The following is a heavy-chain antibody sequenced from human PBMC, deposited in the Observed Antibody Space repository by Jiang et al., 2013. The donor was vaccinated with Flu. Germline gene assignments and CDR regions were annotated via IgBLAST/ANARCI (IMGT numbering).Heavy chain of an antibody. D-gene: IGHD2-2*01. CDR3: ATWRVVVDGTYYYGVDV. Sequence: PGESLKISCKGSGYSFSNHWIGWARQMSGKGLEWMGIIYTGDSDTRYSPSFQGQVTISADESISTAYLQWSSLKASDTAMYYCATWRVVVDGTYYYGVDVWGQGTTVTVSS. J-gene: IGHJ6*02. V-gene: IGHV5-51*01. CDR2: IYTGDSDT. CDR1: GYSFSNHW.